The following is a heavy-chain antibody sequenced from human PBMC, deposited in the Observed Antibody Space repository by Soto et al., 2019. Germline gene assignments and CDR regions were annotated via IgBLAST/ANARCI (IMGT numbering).Heavy chain of an antibody. J-gene: IGHJ6*02. CDR3: ARVRTENYYGMDV. V-gene: IGHV3-7*04. CDR1: GFSFRNYW. CDR2: IKQDETEK. Sequence: PGGSLRLSCADSGFSFRNYWMSWVRQAPGKGLEWVANIKQDETEKYYVDSVKGRFAISRDNGKNTLYLQMNSLRAEDTAVYYCARVRTENYYGMDVWGQATTVTVS.